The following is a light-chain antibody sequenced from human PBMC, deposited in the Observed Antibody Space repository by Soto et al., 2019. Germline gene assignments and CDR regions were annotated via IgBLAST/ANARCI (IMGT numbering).Light chain of an antibody. V-gene: IGKV1-9*01. CDR3: KQHNGYQLA. CDR2: SAS. Sequence: DIQLTQSPSFLSASVGDTVTITCRASQGMSTYLAWYQQKPGKVPKLLIRSASTLQSGVPPRFSGGGSGTEFTLTISTLQPDDSGIYYCKQHNGYQLAFGGGTNVEIK. CDR1: QGMSTY. J-gene: IGKJ4*01.